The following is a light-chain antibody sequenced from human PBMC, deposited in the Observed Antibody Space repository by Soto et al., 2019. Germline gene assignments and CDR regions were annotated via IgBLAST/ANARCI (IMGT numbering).Light chain of an antibody. CDR2: KAS. V-gene: IGKV1-5*03. J-gene: IGKJ1*01. CDR3: QHYNSYSEA. Sequence: IQMTQSPSTLSASVGDTVTVTCRASQSVSGWLAWYQQKPGKAPKLLIYKASTLKSGVPSRFSGSGSGTEFTLTISSLRPDDFATYYCQHYNSYSEAFGQGTKVDI. CDR1: QSVSGW.